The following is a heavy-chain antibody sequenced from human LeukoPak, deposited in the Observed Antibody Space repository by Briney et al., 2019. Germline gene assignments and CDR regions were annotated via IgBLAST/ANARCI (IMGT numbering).Heavy chain of an antibody. J-gene: IGHJ6*02. D-gene: IGHD6-19*01. CDR2: IIPILGIA. CDR3: ARDPIAVTYYYYGMDV. V-gene: IGHV1-69*04. CDR1: GGTFSSYA. Sequence: SVKVSCKASGGTFSSYAISWVRQAPGQGLEWMGRIIPILGIANYAQKFQGRVMITADKSTSTAYMELSSLRSEDTAVYYCARDPIAVTYYYYGMDVWGQGTTVTVSS.